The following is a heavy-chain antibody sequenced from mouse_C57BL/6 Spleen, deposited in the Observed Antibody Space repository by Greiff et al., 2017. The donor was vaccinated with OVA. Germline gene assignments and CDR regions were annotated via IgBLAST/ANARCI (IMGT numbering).Heavy chain of an antibody. J-gene: IGHJ4*01. D-gene: IGHD2-4*01. Sequence: VQLQQPGAELVKPGASVKLSCKASGYTFTSYWMHWVKQRPGQGLEWIGMIHPNSGSTNYNEKFKSKATLTVDKSSSTAYMQLSSLTSEDSAVYYCAGIYYDYDGAMDYWGQGTSVTVSS. CDR2: IHPNSGST. CDR3: AGIYYDYDGAMDY. CDR1: GYTFTSYW. V-gene: IGHV1-64*01.